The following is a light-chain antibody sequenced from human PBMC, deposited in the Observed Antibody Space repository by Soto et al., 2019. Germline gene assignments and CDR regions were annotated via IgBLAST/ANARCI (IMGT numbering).Light chain of an antibody. CDR2: DVS. Sequence: QSALTQPRSVSGSPGQSVTISCTGISSDFGGYNSVSWYQQHPDKAPKFMIYDVSKRPSGVPDRFSGSKSGNTASLTISGLQAEDEADYYCCSYAGSDTHYVFGTGTKVTVL. J-gene: IGLJ1*01. CDR1: SSDFGGYNS. V-gene: IGLV2-11*01. CDR3: CSYAGSDTHYV.